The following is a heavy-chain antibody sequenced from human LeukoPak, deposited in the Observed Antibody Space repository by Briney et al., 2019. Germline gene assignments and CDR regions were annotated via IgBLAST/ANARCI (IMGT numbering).Heavy chain of an antibody. CDR1: GGAFNTYA. V-gene: IGHV1-2*02. D-gene: IGHD6-19*01. CDR3: TKGKDFFDNSGQWEYWCFDL. CDR2: INPNTGAT. Sequence: ASVKVSCKASGGAFNTYAINWVRQAPGQGLEWMGWINPNTGATSYAEKFQGRVTMTRDPSISTAHMELSSLRSGDTAVYYCTKGKDFFDNSGQWEYWCFDLWGRGTLVTVSS. J-gene: IGHJ2*01.